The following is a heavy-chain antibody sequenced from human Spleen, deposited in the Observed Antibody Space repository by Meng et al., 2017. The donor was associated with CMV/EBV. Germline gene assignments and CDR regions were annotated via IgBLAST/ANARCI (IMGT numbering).Heavy chain of an antibody. CDR1: A. CDR3: ARENFYDSWSVYYYGFDI. D-gene: IGHD3-3*01. J-gene: IGHJ3*02. V-gene: IGHV3-30-3*01. CDR2: ISDDGNIK. Sequence: ARHWVRNAPGEGLEWVAVISDDGNIKNCIDSVKGRFTMSGDNSKSTLYLQVNSLRAEDTAVYYCARENFYDSWSVYYYGFDIWGHGTMVTVSS.